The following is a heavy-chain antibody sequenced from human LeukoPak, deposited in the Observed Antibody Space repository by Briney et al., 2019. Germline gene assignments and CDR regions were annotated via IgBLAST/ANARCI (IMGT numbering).Heavy chain of an antibody. D-gene: IGHD6-19*01. J-gene: IGHJ4*02. Sequence: GVSLRLSCAASGFTFSSYSMNCVRQAPGKGREWVSSMSSRSSYIYYADSVKGRFTIPRDNTENSLYLQLTSLRAEDTAVYYCARRIAVAAVSEFDYWGQGTLVTVSS. V-gene: IGHV3-21*01. CDR1: GFTFSSYS. CDR3: ARRIAVAAVSEFDY. CDR2: MSSRSSYI.